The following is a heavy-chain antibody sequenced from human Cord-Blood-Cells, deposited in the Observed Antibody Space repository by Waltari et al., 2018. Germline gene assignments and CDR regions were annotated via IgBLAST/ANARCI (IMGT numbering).Heavy chain of an antibody. V-gene: IGHV3-23*01. CDR2: ISGSGGST. J-gene: IGHJ3*02. CDR3: AKSSPSSDAFDI. Sequence: EVQLLESGGGLVQPGGSLRLSCAASGFTFSSYAMSWVRQAPGKGLEWVSAISGSGGSTHYADSVKVRFTISRDNSKNTLYLKMNSLRAEDTAVYYCAKSSPSSDAFDIWGQGTMVTVSS. CDR1: GFTFSSYA. D-gene: IGHD6-6*01.